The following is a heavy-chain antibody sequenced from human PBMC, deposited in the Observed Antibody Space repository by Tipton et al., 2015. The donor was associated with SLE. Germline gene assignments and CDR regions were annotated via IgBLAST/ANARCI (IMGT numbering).Heavy chain of an antibody. Sequence: TLSLTCAVYGGSFSGYYWSWIRQPPGKGLEWIGEINHSGSTNYNPSLKSRVSISVDKSNNQFSLKLSSVTAADTAVYYCAAAGTGHYFDYWGQGTLVTVSS. V-gene: IGHV4-34*01. D-gene: IGHD6-13*01. CDR2: INHSGST. J-gene: IGHJ4*02. CDR1: GGSFSGYY. CDR3: AAAGTGHYFDY.